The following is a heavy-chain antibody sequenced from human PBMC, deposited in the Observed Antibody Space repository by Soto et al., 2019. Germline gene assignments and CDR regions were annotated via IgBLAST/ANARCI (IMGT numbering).Heavy chain of an antibody. D-gene: IGHD2-2*01. CDR3: AKAPARIVVVPAAENWFDP. J-gene: IGHJ5*02. Sequence: EVQLVESGEGLVQPGGSLRLSCAASGFTFSSYAMHWVRQAPGKGLEYVSAISSNGGSTYYADSVKGRFTISRDNSKNTLYLQMNSLRAEDTAVYYCAKAPARIVVVPAAENWFDPWGQGTLVTVSS. CDR2: ISSNGGST. CDR1: GFTFSSYA. V-gene: IGHV3-64*02.